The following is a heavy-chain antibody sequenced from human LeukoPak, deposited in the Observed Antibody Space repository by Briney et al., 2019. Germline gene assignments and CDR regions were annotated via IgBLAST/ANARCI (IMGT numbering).Heavy chain of an antibody. V-gene: IGHV3-23*01. D-gene: IGHD3-22*01. Sequence: GGSLRLSCAASGFTFSSYAMSWVRQAPGKGLEWVSGISGSGGSTYYADSVKGRFTISRDNSKNTLYLQMNSLRADDTAVYYCAKKYDSSGFYFDHWGQGTLVTVSS. CDR1: GFTFSSYA. CDR2: ISGSGGST. CDR3: AKKYDSSGFYFDH. J-gene: IGHJ4*02.